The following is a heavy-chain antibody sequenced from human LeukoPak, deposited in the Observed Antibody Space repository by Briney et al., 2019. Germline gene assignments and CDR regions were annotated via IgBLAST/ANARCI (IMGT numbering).Heavy chain of an antibody. CDR3: VREANIGGYSYGYEYYDF. D-gene: IGHD5-18*01. CDR2: IYRSGST. V-gene: IGHV4-59*01. Sequence: SETLSLTCTVSGGSISNYYWNWIRQPPGKGLEWIGYIYRSGSTTYNPSLKSRVTISVDTSKSQFSLSLRSVTAADTAVYYCVREANIGGYSYGYEYYDFWGQGTLVTVSS. J-gene: IGHJ4*02. CDR1: GGSISNYY.